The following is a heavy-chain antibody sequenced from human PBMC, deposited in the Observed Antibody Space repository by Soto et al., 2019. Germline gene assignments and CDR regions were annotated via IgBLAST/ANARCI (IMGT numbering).Heavy chain of an antibody. CDR3: ARGGDDGDY. CDR2: IIPIFAIS. D-gene: IGHD4-17*01. V-gene: IGHV1-69*01. CDR1: GGTFSKYP. J-gene: IGHJ4*02. Sequence: QVQRVQSGAEVKKPGSSVKVSCKASGGTFSKYPISWVRQAPGQGLEWMGGIIPIFAISRYAQKFQGRITITADESTRTAYMELSSLRSDDTAVYYCARGGDDGDYWGQGTLVTVSS.